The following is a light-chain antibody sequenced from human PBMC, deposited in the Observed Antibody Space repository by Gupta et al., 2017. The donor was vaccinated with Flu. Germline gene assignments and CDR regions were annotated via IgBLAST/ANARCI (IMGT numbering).Light chain of an antibody. CDR2: TNS. CDR3: AAWDDSLTGYV. Sequence: RVAISWSGSNSNIGGNPVHWYQQLPGTAHKLVIYTNSQRPSGVPDRFSGSKSGTSASLAISGLQSEDEADYYCAAWDDSLTGYVFGPGTTVTVL. V-gene: IGLV1-44*01. CDR1: NSNIGGNP. J-gene: IGLJ1*01.